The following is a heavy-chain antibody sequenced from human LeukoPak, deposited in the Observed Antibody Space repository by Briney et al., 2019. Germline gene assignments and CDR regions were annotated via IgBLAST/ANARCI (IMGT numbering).Heavy chain of an antibody. Sequence: GRSLRLSCAASGFSFSAYGVHWVRQAPGKGLEWVAVIWYDGSSKDYADSVKGRFTLSRDNSKNTLYLQMNSLTVEDTAVYYCARSQSSGLIDYWGQGTLVTVSS. CDR3: ARSQSSGLIDY. D-gene: IGHD6-25*01. V-gene: IGHV3-33*01. CDR2: IWYDGSSK. J-gene: IGHJ4*02. CDR1: GFSFSAYG.